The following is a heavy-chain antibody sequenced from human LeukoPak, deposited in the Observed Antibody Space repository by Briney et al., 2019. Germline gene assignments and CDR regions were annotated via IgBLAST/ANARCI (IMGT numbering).Heavy chain of an antibody. Sequence: GASVNVSCKASGYTFHSYGISWVRQAPGQGLEWMGWISAYNGNTNYAQKLQGRVTMTTDTSTSTAYMELRSLRSDDTAVYYCARDFRGWYYMDVWGKGTTVTVSS. CDR2: ISAYNGNT. V-gene: IGHV1-18*01. D-gene: IGHD6-19*01. J-gene: IGHJ6*03. CDR1: GYTFHSYG. CDR3: ARDFRGWYYMDV.